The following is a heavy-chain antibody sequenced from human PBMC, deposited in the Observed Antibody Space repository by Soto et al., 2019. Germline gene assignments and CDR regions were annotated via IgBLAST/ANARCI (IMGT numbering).Heavy chain of an antibody. J-gene: IGHJ6*02. Sequence: PSETLSLTCTVSGGSISSSSYYWGWIRQPPGKGLEWIGSIYYSGSTYYNPSLKSRVTISVDTSKNQFSLKLSSVTAADTAVYYCARHDYGDYYYCGMDVWGQGTTVTVSS. D-gene: IGHD4-17*01. V-gene: IGHV4-39*01. CDR2: IYYSGST. CDR1: GGSISSSSYY. CDR3: ARHDYGDYYYCGMDV.